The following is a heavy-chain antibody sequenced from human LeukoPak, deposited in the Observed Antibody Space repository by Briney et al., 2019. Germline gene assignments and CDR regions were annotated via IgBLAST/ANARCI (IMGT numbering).Heavy chain of an antibody. CDR1: GFSFSAYW. J-gene: IGHJ4*02. V-gene: IGHV3-7*01. CDR2: INPAGTET. CDR3: ARFGYVAAVDL. D-gene: IGHD2-15*01. Sequence: SGGSLRLSCAASGFSFSAYWMTWVRQAPGTGLEWVANINPAGTETYYVDPVKGRFTISRDNAKNLLYLQMNSLRAEDTAVYYCARFGYVAAVDLWGPGTLVTVSS.